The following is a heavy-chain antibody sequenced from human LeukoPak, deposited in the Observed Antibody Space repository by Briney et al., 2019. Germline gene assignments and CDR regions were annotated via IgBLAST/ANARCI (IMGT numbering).Heavy chain of an antibody. CDR2: INPNSGGT. CDR1: GYTFTGYY. J-gene: IGHJ5*02. D-gene: IGHD3-16*02. Sequence: ASVKVSCKASGYTFTGYYMHWVRQAPGQGLEWMGWINPNSGGTNYAQKFQGRVTMTRDTSISTAYMELSRLRSDDTAVYYCARENTYYDYVWGSYRSSWFDPWGQGTLVTVSS. CDR3: ARENTYYDYVWGSYRSSWFDP. V-gene: IGHV1-2*02.